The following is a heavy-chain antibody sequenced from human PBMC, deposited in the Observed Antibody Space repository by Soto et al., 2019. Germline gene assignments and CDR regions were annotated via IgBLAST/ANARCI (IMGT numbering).Heavy chain of an antibody. D-gene: IGHD2-2*02. CDR2: IIPIFGTA. J-gene: IGHJ6*02. CDR3: AREGWCSSTSCYTGYYYYGMDV. Sequence: SVKVSCKASGGTFSSYAISWVRQAPGQGLEWMGGIIPIFGTANYAQKFQGRVTITADESTSTAYMELSSLRSEDTAVYYCAREGWCSSTSCYTGYYYYGMDVWGQGTTVTVSS. CDR1: GGTFSSYA. V-gene: IGHV1-69*13.